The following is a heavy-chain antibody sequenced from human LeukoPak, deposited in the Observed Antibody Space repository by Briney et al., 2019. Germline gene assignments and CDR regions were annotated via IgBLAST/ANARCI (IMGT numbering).Heavy chain of an antibody. CDR2: IYYSGST. V-gene: IGHV4-59*01. CDR3: ARVTTTVTFDY. Sequence: SETLSLTCTVSGGSISSYYWSWIRQPPGKGLEWIGYIYYSGSTNYNPSLKSRVTISVDTSKNQFSLKLSSVTAADTAVYYCARVTTTVTFDYWGQGTLVTVSS. J-gene: IGHJ4*02. CDR1: GGSISSYY. D-gene: IGHD4-17*01.